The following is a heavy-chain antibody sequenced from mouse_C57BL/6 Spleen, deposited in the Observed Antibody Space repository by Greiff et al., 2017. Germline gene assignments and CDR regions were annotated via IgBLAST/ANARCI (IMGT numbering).Heavy chain of an antibody. V-gene: IGHV5-17*01. CDR3: ARPGYGYDFAY. CDR2: ISSGSSTI. CDR1: GFTFSDYG. D-gene: IGHD2-2*01. Sequence: EVKVVESGGGLVKPGGSLKLSCAASGFTFSDYGMHWVRQAPEKGLEWVAYISSGSSTIYYADTVKGRFTISRDNAKNTLFLQMTSLRSEDTAMYYCARPGYGYDFAYWGQGTLVTVSA. J-gene: IGHJ3*01.